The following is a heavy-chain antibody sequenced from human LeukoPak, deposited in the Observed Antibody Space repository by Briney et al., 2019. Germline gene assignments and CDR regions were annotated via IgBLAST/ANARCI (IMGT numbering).Heavy chain of an antibody. CDR1: GFTFSSYA. V-gene: IGHV3-30*04. CDR2: ISYDGSNK. D-gene: IGHD2-2*01. CDR3: ARADCSSTSCYGNGMDV. Sequence: GRSLRLSCAASGFTFSSYAMHWVRQAPGKGLEWVAVISYDGSNKYYADSVKGRFTISRDNSKNTLYLQMNSLRAEDTAVYYCARADCSSTSCYGNGMDVWGQGTTVTVSS. J-gene: IGHJ6*02.